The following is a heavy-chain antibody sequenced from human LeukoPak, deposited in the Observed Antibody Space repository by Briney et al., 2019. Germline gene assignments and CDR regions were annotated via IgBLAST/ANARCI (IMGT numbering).Heavy chain of an antibody. V-gene: IGHV4-59*01. D-gene: IGHD3-22*01. Sequence: PSETLSLTCTVSGDSISSYYWSWIRQPPGKGLEWIGYIYYSGSTNYNPSLKSRVTISVDTSKNQFSLRLSSVTAADTAVYYCARVNYYDSSGTDYWGQGTLVTVPS. CDR1: GDSISSYY. CDR2: IYYSGST. CDR3: ARVNYYDSSGTDY. J-gene: IGHJ4*02.